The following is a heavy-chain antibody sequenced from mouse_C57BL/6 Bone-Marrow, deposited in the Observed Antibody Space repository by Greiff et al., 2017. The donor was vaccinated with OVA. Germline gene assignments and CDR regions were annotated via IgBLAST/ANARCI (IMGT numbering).Heavy chain of an antibody. CDR3: TRSGGWLLSFAY. CDR1: GYTFTDYE. CDR2: IDPETGGT. J-gene: IGHJ3*01. V-gene: IGHV1-15*01. Sequence: VKLQESGAELVRPGASVTLSCKASGYTFTDYEMHWVKQTPVHGLEWIGAIDPETGGTAYNQKFKGKAILTADKSSSTAYMELRSLTSEDSAVYYCTRSGGWLLSFAYWGQGTLVTVSA. D-gene: IGHD2-3*01.